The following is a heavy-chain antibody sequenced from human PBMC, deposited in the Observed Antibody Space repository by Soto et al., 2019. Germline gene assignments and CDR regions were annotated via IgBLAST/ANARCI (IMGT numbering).Heavy chain of an antibody. V-gene: IGHV4-30-4*01. J-gene: IGHJ4*02. CDR3: AREGGESSDGLYYFDS. D-gene: IGHD3-16*01. CDR1: GGSTSSDTY. Sequence: QVQLQESGPGLVKPSQTLSLTCTVSGGSTSSDTYWSWILHPPGKVLEWIGHIYYSGNTDYNPSLKSRLAKSIDKSKNQVSLKLSSVTAADTAVYFCAREGGESSDGLYYFDSWGQGSLVTVSS. CDR2: IYYSGNT.